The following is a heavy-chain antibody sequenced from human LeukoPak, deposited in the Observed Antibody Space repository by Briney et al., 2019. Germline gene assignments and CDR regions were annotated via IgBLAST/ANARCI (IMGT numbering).Heavy chain of an antibody. CDR1: GDSISSRSYY. CDR2: IYYSGIT. Sequence: SETVSLTCTVSGDSISSRSYYWGRIRQPPGKGLEWIGSIYYSGITYYNPSLKSRVTISVDTSKNQFSLKLSSVTAADTAVYYCARVGVVFDYWGQGTLVTVSS. CDR3: ARVGVVFDY. V-gene: IGHV4-39*01. J-gene: IGHJ4*02. D-gene: IGHD3-16*01.